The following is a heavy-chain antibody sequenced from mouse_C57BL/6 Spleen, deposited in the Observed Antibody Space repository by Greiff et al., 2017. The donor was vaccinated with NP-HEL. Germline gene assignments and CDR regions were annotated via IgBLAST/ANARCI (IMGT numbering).Heavy chain of an antibody. D-gene: IGHD2-3*01. CDR3: ARSGWPDY. V-gene: IGHV1-82*01. CDR1: GYAFSSSW. CDR2: IYPGDGDT. J-gene: IGHJ2*01. Sequence: QVQLQQSGPELVKPGASVKISCKASGYAFSSSWMNWVKHRPGKGLEWIGRIYPGDGDTNYNGKFKGKATLTADKSSSTAYMQLSSLTSEDSAVYFCARSGWPDYWGQGTTLTVSS.